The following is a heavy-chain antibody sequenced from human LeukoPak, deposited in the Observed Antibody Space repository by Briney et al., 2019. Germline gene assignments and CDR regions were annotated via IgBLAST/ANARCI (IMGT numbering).Heavy chain of an antibody. CDR2: IYYSGST. V-gene: IGHV4-30-4*01. Sequence: TSETLSLTCTVSGGSFSSYYWSWIRQPPGKGLEWIGYIYYSGSTYYNPSLKSRVTISVDTSKNQFSLKLSSVTAADTAVYYCARDADLGYCSGGSCYLYYYGMDVWGQGTTVTVSS. J-gene: IGHJ6*02. CDR3: ARDADLGYCSGGSCYLYYYGMDV. D-gene: IGHD2-15*01. CDR1: GGSFSSYY.